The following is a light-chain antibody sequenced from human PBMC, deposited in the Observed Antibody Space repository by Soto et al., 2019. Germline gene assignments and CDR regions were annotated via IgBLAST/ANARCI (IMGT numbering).Light chain of an antibody. CDR3: MQATQLRT. CDR2: KVS. CDR1: RSLVASDGNAY. Sequence: EIVLTQTPLLSPVTLGQPAHISCRSSRSLVASDGNAYLTWLHQRPGQPPRPLIYKVSQRLSGVPDRFSGSGAGTDFTLHISRVEAEDVGTYFCMQATQLRTFGQGTRLEIK. V-gene: IGKV2-24*01. J-gene: IGKJ5*01.